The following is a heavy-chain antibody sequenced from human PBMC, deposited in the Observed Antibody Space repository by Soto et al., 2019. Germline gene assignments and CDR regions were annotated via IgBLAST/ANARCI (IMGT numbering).Heavy chain of an antibody. Sequence: ASVKGSCKASGYTFTSYPMHWVRQAPGQRLEWMGWINAGNGNTKYSQKFQGRVTITRDTSASTAYMELSSLRSEDTAVYYCARETHDYYDSSGDPGERAFDIWGRGTMVTVSS. V-gene: IGHV1-3*01. J-gene: IGHJ3*02. CDR1: GYTFTSYP. CDR2: INAGNGNT. D-gene: IGHD3-22*01. CDR3: ARETHDYYDSSGDPGERAFDI.